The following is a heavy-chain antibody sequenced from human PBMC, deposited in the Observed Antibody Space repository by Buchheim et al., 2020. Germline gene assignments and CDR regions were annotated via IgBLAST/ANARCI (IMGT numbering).Heavy chain of an antibody. CDR1: GFTFSSYG. CDR2: IRYDGSNK. CDR3: AKESIPYGDYVESFFDY. V-gene: IGHV3-30*02. Sequence: QVQLVESGGGVVQPGRSLRLSCAASGFTFSSYGMHWVRQAPGKGLEWVAFIRYDGSNKYYADSVKGRFTISRDNSKKTLYLQMNSLRAEDTAVYYCAKESIPYGDYVESFFDYWGQGTL. D-gene: IGHD4-17*01. J-gene: IGHJ4*02.